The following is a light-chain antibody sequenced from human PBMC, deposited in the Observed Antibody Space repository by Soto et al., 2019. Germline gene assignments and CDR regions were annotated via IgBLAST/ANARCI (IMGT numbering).Light chain of an antibody. V-gene: IGLV2-8*01. J-gene: IGLJ2*01. CDR2: EVN. Sequence: QSALTQPPSASGSPGQSVTISCTGTSNDVGGADYVSWYQQHPGRAPKVLIYEVNKRPSGVPDRFSGSKSGNTASLTVSGLQAEDEADYYCSSYAGHSLVTFGGGTTLTVL. CDR1: SNDVGGADY. CDR3: SSYAGHSLVT.